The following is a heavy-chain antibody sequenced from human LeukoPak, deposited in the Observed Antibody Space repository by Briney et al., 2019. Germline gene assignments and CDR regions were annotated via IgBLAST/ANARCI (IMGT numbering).Heavy chain of an antibody. V-gene: IGHV4-31*03. Sequence: SQTLSLTCTVSGGSISSGGYYWSWLRQHPGTGLEWLGYIYYSGSTYYNPSLKSRVTISVDTSKNQFSLKLSSVTAADTAVYYCAGTIAVAGTGWFDPWGQGTLVTVSS. J-gene: IGHJ5*02. CDR2: IYYSGST. CDR1: GGSISSGGYY. D-gene: IGHD6-19*01. CDR3: AGTIAVAGTGWFDP.